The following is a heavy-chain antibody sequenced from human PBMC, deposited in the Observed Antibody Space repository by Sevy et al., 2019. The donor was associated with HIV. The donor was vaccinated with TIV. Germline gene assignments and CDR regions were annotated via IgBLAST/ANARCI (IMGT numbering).Heavy chain of an antibody. V-gene: IGHV4-30-2*01. J-gene: IGHJ4*02. D-gene: IGHD3-3*01. CDR3: ARALYDFWSGYYQPTFDY. CDR2: IYHSGST. Sequence: SETLSLTCAVSGGSISSGGYSWSWIRQPPGKGLEWIGYIYHSGSTYYNPSLKSRVTISVDRSKNQFSLKLSSVTAADTAVYYCARALYDFWSGYYQPTFDYWGQGTLVSVSS. CDR1: GGSISSGGYS.